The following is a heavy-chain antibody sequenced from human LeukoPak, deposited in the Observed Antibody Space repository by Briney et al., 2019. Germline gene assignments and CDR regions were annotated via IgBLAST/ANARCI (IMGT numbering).Heavy chain of an antibody. D-gene: IGHD3-3*01. Sequence: GGSLRLSCVASGFTFSSYGMHWVRQAPGKGLGWVAIISYDGSNKDYADSVRGRFTISRDNSKNTLFVQMNSLRTEDAAVYYCAKDAGGFWSGFRTWGQGTLVTVSS. J-gene: IGHJ4*02. V-gene: IGHV3-30*18. CDR1: GFTFSSYG. CDR2: ISYDGSNK. CDR3: AKDAGGFWSGFRT.